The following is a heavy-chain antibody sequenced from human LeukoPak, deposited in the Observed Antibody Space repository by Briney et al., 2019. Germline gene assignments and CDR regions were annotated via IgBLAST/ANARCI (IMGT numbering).Heavy chain of an antibody. V-gene: IGHV3-30*18. CDR1: GFTFSSYA. CDR3: AKPLYYDILTGYFDY. Sequence: GGSLRLSCAASGFTFSSYAMSWVRQAPGKGLEWVAVISYDGSNKYYADSVKGRFTISRDNSKNTLYLQMNSLRAEDTAVYYCAKPLYYDILTGYFDYWGQGTLVTVSS. J-gene: IGHJ4*02. D-gene: IGHD3-9*01. CDR2: ISYDGSNK.